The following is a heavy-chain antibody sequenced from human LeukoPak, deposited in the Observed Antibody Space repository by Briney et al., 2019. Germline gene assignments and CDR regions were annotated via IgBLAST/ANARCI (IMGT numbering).Heavy chain of an antibody. CDR1: GGTFSSYA. V-gene: IGHV1-69*04. D-gene: IGHD6-19*01. Sequence: ASVKVSCTASGGTFSSYAISWVRQAPGQGLEWMGRIIPILGIANYAQKFQGRVTITADKSTSTAYMELSSLRSEDTAVYYCANRGQAVSGTRIFHYWGQGTLVSVSS. CDR2: IIPILGIA. CDR3: ANRGQAVSGTRIFHY. J-gene: IGHJ1*01.